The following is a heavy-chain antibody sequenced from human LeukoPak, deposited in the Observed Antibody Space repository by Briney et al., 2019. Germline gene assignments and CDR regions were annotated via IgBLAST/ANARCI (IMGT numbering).Heavy chain of an antibody. J-gene: IGHJ6*02. V-gene: IGHV3-48*02. Sequence: GGSLRLSCAASGFTFSSYSMNWVRQAPGKGLEWVSYISSSSSTIYYADSVKGRFTISRDNAKNSLYLQMNSLRDEDTAVYYCARETYYYGSGIGYYYYGMDVWGQGTTVTVSS. CDR2: ISSSSSTI. CDR3: ARETYYYGSGIGYYYYGMDV. CDR1: GFTFSSYS. D-gene: IGHD3-10*01.